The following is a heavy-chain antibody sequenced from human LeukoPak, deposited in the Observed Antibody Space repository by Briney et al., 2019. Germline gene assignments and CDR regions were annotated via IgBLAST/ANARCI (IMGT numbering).Heavy chain of an antibody. CDR2: ISGSGDNT. V-gene: IGHV3-23*01. CDR1: GFTFSSYA. J-gene: IGHJ5*02. D-gene: IGHD3-3*01. CDR3: ARGFGYYDFWSGYYNWFDP. Sequence: SGGSLRLSCAASGFTFSSYAMSWVRQAPGKGLEWVSGISGSGDNTYYADSVKGRFTISRDNSKNTLYVQVNSLGTEDTAVYYCARGFGYYDFWSGYYNWFDPWGQGTLVTVSS.